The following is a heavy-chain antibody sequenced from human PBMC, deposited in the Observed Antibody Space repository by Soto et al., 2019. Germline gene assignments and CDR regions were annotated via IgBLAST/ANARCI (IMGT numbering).Heavy chain of an antibody. CDR1: GFTFSSYD. Sequence: QAGGSLRLSCAASGFTFSSYDMHWVRQATGKGLEWVSAIGTAGDTYYPGSVKGRFTISRENAKNSLYLQMNSLRAGDTAVYYCARGRRGYSGYYYYYYMDVWGKGTTVTVSS. J-gene: IGHJ6*03. V-gene: IGHV3-13*01. D-gene: IGHD6-13*01. CDR3: ARGRRGYSGYYYYYYMDV. CDR2: IGTAGDT.